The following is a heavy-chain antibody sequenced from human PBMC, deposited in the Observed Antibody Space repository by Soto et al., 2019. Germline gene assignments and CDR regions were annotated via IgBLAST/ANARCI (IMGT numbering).Heavy chain of an antibody. CDR3: ARFRGSYGMDV. V-gene: IGHV1-69*02. Sequence: SVKVSCKASGGTFSSSTISWVRQAPGQGLEWMGRIIPILGIANYAQKFQGRVTITADKSTSTAYMELSSLRSEDTAVYYCARFRGSYGMDVWGQGTTVTVSS. CDR2: IIPILGIA. J-gene: IGHJ6*02. CDR1: GGTFSSST. D-gene: IGHD3-10*01.